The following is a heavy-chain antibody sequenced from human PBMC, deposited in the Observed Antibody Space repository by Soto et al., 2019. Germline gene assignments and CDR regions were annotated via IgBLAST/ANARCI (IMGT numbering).Heavy chain of an antibody. Sequence: QVQLQESGPGLVKPSETLSLTCTVSGGSVSSGSYYWSWIRQPPGKGLEWIGYIYYSGSTNYNPSSKSRVSVSVDTSKNQFSLKLSSVTAAYTAVYYCARGYCSGGRCFDPWGQGTLVTVSS. CDR3: ARGYCSGGRCFDP. CDR2: IYYSGST. V-gene: IGHV4-61*01. J-gene: IGHJ5*02. CDR1: GGSVSSGSYY. D-gene: IGHD2-15*01.